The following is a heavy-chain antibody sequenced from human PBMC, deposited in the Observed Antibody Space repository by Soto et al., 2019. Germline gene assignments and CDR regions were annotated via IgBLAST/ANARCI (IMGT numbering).Heavy chain of an antibody. CDR3: GRANTPPITMVRGVTFDY. CDR2: IYYSGST. D-gene: IGHD3-10*01. J-gene: IGHJ4*02. CDR1: GGSISSGGYY. V-gene: IGHV4-31*03. Sequence: SETLSLTCTVSGGSISSGGYYWSWLRQHPGKGLEWIGYIYYSGSTYYNPSLRSRVTISVDTSNNQFSLKLSSVTAADTAVYYCGRANTPPITMVRGVTFDYWGQGTLVTVSS.